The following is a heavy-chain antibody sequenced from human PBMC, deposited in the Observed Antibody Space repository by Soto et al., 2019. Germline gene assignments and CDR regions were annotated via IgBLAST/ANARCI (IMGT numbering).Heavy chain of an antibody. CDR2: ISAYNGST. CDR3: ARGDYNFWSGYSIRPPADY. J-gene: IGHJ4*02. CDR1: GYTFTSYG. Sequence: ASVKVSCKASGYTFTSYGISWVRQAPGQGLEWMGWISAYNGSTNYAQKLQGRVTMTTDTSTSTAYMELRSLRSDDTAVYYCARGDYNFWSGYSIRPPADYWGQGTLVTVSS. V-gene: IGHV1-18*01. D-gene: IGHD3-3*01.